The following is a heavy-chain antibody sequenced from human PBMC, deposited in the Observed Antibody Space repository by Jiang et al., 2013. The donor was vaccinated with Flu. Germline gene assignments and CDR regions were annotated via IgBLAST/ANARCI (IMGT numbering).Heavy chain of an antibody. CDR3: ARGVIVVDYYYYGMDV. Sequence: LLKPSETLSLTCTVSGGSISSYYWSWIRQPPGKGLEWIGYIYYSGSTNYNPSLKSRVTISVDTSKNQFSLKLSSVTAADTAVYYCARGVIVVDYYYYGMDVWGQGTTVTVSS. J-gene: IGHJ6*02. CDR1: GGSISSYY. V-gene: IGHV4-59*01. D-gene: IGHD3-22*01. CDR2: IYYSGST.